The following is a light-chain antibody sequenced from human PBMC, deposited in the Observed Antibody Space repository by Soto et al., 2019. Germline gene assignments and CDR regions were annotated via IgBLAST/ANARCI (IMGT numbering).Light chain of an antibody. CDR2: DAS. J-gene: IGKJ2*01. Sequence: DILMTLSPATLSASVGDRVTITCRASQSISTWLAWYQQKSGRAPKLLVYDASSLQSGVPSRFRGSGSGTDFTLTISSLQPDDFATYYCQQYSSSPYTFGQGTKLEIK. V-gene: IGKV1-5*01. CDR1: QSISTW. CDR3: QQYSSSPYT.